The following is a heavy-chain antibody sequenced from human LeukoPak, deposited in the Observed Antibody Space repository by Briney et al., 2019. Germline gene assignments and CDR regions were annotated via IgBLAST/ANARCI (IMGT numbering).Heavy chain of an antibody. CDR1: EFTLSTYA. CDR2: ISGRWT. Sequence: GGSLRLSCAASEFTLSTYAMNWVRQAPGKGLEWVSTISGRWTNYADSVKGRFTISRDNSKNTLFLQMNSLRAEDTAVYYCAKGSNRGVATIDYWGQGTLVTVSS. J-gene: IGHJ4*02. CDR3: AKGSNRGVATIDY. V-gene: IGHV3-23*01. D-gene: IGHD5-12*01.